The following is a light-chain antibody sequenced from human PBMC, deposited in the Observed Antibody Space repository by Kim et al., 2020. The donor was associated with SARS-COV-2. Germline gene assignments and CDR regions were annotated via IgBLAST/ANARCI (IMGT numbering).Light chain of an antibody. Sequence: LSPMERATLACRASQSVSSSYLAWYQQKPGQAPRLLIYGASSRATGIPDRFSGSGSGTDFTLTISRLEPEDFAVYYCQQYGSSPYTFGQGTKLEI. CDR3: QQYGSSPYT. J-gene: IGKJ2*01. CDR1: QSVSSSY. CDR2: GAS. V-gene: IGKV3-20*01.